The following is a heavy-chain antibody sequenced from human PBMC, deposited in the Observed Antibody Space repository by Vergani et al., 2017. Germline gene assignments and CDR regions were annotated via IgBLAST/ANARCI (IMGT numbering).Heavy chain of an antibody. V-gene: IGHV3-43*02. J-gene: IGHJ6*02. D-gene: IGHD6-13*01. Sequence: EVQLLESGGGLVQPGGSLRLSCAASGFTFSSYAMSWVRQAPGKGLEWVSAISGDGGSTYYADSVKGRFTISRDNSKNSLYLQMTSLRTEDTALYYCAKDITAAAGSGMDVWGQGTTVTVSS. CDR1: GFTFSSYA. CDR2: ISGDGGST. CDR3: AKDITAAAGSGMDV.